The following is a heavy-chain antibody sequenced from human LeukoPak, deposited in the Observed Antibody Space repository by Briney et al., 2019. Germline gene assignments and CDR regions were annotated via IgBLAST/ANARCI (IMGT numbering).Heavy chain of an antibody. CDR3: AHRGPGGLYVLFDY. Sequence: SGPTLVKPTQTLTLTCTFSGFSLSNSGVGVGWIRQPPGKALERLALIYWDDDKRYSPSLKSRLTITKDTSKNQVVLTMTNMDPVDTATYYCAHRGPGGLYVLFDYWGQGTLVTVSS. CDR1: GFSLSNSGVG. D-gene: IGHD2-2*02. CDR2: IYWDDDK. J-gene: IGHJ4*02. V-gene: IGHV2-5*02.